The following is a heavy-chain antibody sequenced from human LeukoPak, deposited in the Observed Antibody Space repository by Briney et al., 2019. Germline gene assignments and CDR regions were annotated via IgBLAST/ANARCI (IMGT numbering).Heavy chain of an antibody. J-gene: IGHJ6*02. CDR2: IIPILGIA. V-gene: IGHV1-69*04. D-gene: IGHD4-17*01. CDR3: ARDPIQHDYGDYDAYYGMDV. CDR1: GGTFSSYA. Sequence: ASVKVSCKASGGTFSSYAISWVRQAPGQGLEWRGRIIPILGIANYAQKFQGRVTITADKSTSTAYMELSSLRSEDTAVYYCARDPIQHDYGDYDAYYGMDVWGQGTTVTVSS.